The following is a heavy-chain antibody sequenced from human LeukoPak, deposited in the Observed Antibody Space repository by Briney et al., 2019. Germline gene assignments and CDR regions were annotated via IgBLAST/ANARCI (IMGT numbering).Heavy chain of an antibody. CDR3: ARPPLYSQSFHH. J-gene: IGHJ1*01. V-gene: IGHV3-48*02. CDR1: GFTFSNYG. D-gene: IGHD2-21*01. CDR2: ISSSSTTL. Sequence: GGSLRLSCAASGFTFSNYGMNWVRQAPGKGLEWVSYISSSSTTLYYADSVKGRFTISRDNARNSLYLQMNSLRDEDTAVYYCARPPLYSQSFHHWGQGTLVTVSS.